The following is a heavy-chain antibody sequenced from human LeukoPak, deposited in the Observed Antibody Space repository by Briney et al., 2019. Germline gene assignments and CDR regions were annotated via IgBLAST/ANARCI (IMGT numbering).Heavy chain of an antibody. CDR3: ARDLVLKGAAIRPFGY. D-gene: IGHD2-2*02. CDR1: GGSISSGGYY. V-gene: IGHV4-30-2*01. Sequence: SETLSLTCTVSGGSISSGGYYWSWIRQPPGKGLEWIGYIYHSGSTYYNPSLKSRVTISVDRSKNQFSLKLSSVTAADTAVYYCARDLVLKGAAIRPFGYWGQGTLVTVSS. J-gene: IGHJ4*02. CDR2: IYHSGST.